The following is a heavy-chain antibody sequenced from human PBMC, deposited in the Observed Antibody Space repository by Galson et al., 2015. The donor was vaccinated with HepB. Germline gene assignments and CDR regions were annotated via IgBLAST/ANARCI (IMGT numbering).Heavy chain of an antibody. V-gene: IGHV3-21*01. Sequence: SLRLSCAASGFTFSSYSMNWVRQAPGRGLEWASSIDGSSTYIFYADSVNGRFTISRDNAKNSLYLQMNSLRAEDTAVYYCARTEAVGTGNWFDPWGQGTLVTVSS. D-gene: IGHD6-13*01. CDR3: ARTEAVGTGNWFDP. CDR1: GFTFSSYS. CDR2: IDGSSTYI. J-gene: IGHJ5*02.